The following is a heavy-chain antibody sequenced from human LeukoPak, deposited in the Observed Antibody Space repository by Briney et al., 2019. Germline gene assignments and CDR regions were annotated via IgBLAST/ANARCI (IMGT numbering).Heavy chain of an antibody. D-gene: IGHD1-26*01. CDR2: ISGSGRGGNT. Sequence: PGGSLRLSCAASGFTFSSYSMNWVRQAPGKGLEWVSGISGSGRGGNTYYADSVKGRFTISRDDSKNTLYLQVNSLRAEDTAVYYCAKAGSIRFDYWGQGTLVTVSS. CDR1: GFTFSSYS. CDR3: AKAGSIRFDY. V-gene: IGHV3-23*01. J-gene: IGHJ4*02.